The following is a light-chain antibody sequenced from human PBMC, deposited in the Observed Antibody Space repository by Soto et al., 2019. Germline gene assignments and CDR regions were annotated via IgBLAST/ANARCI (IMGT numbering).Light chain of an antibody. J-gene: IGLJ3*02. CDR2: TNN. CDR1: SYNIGSNY. V-gene: IGLV1-47*02. Sequence: QSALTQPPSASGTPGQRVSISCYGRSYNIGSNYVYWYQQLPGTAPKLLMYTNNQRPSGVPDRFSGSKSGTSASLAISGLRSEDEADYYCATWDDSLSGWVFGGGTKLTVL. CDR3: ATWDDSLSGWV.